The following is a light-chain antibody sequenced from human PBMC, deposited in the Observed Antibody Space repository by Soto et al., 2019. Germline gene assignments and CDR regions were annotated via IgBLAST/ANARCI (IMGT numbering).Light chain of an antibody. Sequence: QSALTQPASVSGSAGQSITISCSGTMRDVGAYNLVSWYQQHPGTAPKLIIYEVRNRPSGISSRFSGSRSGNTASLTISGLQSEDEHDYSCSAYTARSTLVFGGGTKLTVL. CDR2: EVR. J-gene: IGLJ3*02. CDR1: MRDVGAYNL. V-gene: IGLV2-14*01. CDR3: SAYTARSTLV.